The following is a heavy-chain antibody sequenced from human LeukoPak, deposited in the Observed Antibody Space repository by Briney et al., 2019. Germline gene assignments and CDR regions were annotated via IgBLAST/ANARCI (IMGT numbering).Heavy chain of an antibody. V-gene: IGHV4-59*01. J-gene: IGHJ6*02. Sequence: PSETLSLTCTVAGGSIKTYYWSWIRHPPGDGRGWIGYIYDTGITYYSPSLNGRVTISIDTSKNQFSLKLSSVTAADTAMYYCARATNVDYFYYYGMDVWGQGTTVTVSS. CDR1: GGSIKTYY. CDR3: ARATNVDYFYYYGMDV. D-gene: IGHD1-14*01. CDR2: IYDTGIT.